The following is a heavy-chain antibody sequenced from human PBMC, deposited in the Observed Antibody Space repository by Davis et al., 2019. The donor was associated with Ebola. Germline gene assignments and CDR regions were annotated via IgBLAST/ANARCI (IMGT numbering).Heavy chain of an antibody. V-gene: IGHV1-24*01. CDR1: GYTLTELS. CDR3: ATLRSSTSIYYYYYYMDV. Sequence: ASVKVSCKVSGYTLTELSMHWVRQAPGKGLEWMGGFDPEDGETIYAQKFQGRVTMTEDTSTDTAYMELSSLRSEDTAVYYCATLRSSTSIYYYYYYMDVWGKGTTVTVSS. J-gene: IGHJ6*03. D-gene: IGHD2-2*01. CDR2: FDPEDGET.